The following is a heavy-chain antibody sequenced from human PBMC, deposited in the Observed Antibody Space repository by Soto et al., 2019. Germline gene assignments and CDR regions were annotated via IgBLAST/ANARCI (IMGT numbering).Heavy chain of an antibody. J-gene: IGHJ4*02. D-gene: IGHD3-22*01. CDR2: IYYSGST. V-gene: IGHV4-28*01. CDR1: GYSISSSNW. CDR3: ATRGDDSSGYYYIRY. Sequence: SENLSLNCAVSGYSISSSNWWGCIQHPPGKGLEWIGYIYYSGSTYYNPSLKSRVTMSVDTSKNQFSLKLSSATAVDTAVYYCATRGDDSSGYYYIRYWGQGTLVTVS.